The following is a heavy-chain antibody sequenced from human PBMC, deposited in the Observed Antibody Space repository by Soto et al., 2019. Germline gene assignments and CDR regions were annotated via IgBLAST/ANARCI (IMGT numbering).Heavy chain of an antibody. Sequence: GGSLRLSCAASGFTFSDYYMSRIRQAPGKGLEWVSYISSSSSYTNYADSVKGRFTISRDNAKNSLYLQMNSLRAEDTAVYYCARNQYCSGGSCYSGSAPGYWGQGTLVTVSS. J-gene: IGHJ4*02. CDR1: GFTFSDYY. V-gene: IGHV3-11*06. D-gene: IGHD2-15*01. CDR3: ARNQYCSGGSCYSGSAPGY. CDR2: ISSSSSYT.